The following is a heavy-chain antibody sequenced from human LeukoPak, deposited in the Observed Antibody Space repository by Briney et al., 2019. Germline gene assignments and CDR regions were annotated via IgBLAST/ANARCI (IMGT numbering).Heavy chain of an antibody. D-gene: IGHD4-17*01. CDR1: GGSFSGYY. CDR2: INHSGSA. J-gene: IGHJ4*02. Sequence: SETLSLTCAVSGGSFSGYYWSWIRQPPGKGLEWIGEINHSGSANYNPSLKSRVTISLDTSKNQFSLKLSSVTAADTAVYYCARGQGTVTTHWGQGTLVTVSS. CDR3: ARGQGTVTTH. V-gene: IGHV4-34*01.